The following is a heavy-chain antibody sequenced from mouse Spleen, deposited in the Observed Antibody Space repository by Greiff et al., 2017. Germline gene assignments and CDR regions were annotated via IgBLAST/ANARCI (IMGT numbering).Heavy chain of an antibody. CDR2: ISSGGGNP. D-gene: IGHD1-2*01. J-gene: IGHJ1*01. CDR1: GFTFSSYA. V-gene: IGHV5-9*04. Sequence: EVKLVESGGGLVKLGGSLKLSCAASGFTFSSYAMSWVRQTPERRLEWVATISSGGGNPYYPDSVKGRFTISRDNAKNTLYLQMSSLKTEDTAMYYCARLTATWYFDVWGAGTTVTVSS. CDR3: ARLTATWYFDV.